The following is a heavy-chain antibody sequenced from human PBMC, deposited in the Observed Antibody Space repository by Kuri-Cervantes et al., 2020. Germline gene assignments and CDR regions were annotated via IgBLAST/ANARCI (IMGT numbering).Heavy chain of an antibody. V-gene: IGHV1-8*01. Sequence: ASVKVSCKASGYTFTSYDINWVRQATGQGLEWMGWMNPNSGNTGYAQKFQDRVTMTRNTSISTAYMELSSLRSEDTAVYYCARGVPRIGGMDVWGQGTTVTVSS. CDR1: GYTFTSYD. J-gene: IGHJ6*02. CDR2: MNPNSGNT. D-gene: IGHD3-22*01. CDR3: ARGVPRIGGMDV.